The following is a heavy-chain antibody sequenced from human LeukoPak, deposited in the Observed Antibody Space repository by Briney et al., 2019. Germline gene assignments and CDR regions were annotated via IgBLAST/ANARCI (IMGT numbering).Heavy chain of an antibody. J-gene: IGHJ5*02. CDR1: GFTFRTFA. Sequence: GGSLRLSCTASGFTFRTFAMSWVRQAPGKGLEWVSSITSSGGTTYYADSVKGRFTIFRDNSKNTLYLQMNSLRAEDTAVYYCAKDQFIANNWFDPWGQGTQVTVSS. D-gene: IGHD2/OR15-2a*01. CDR2: ITSSGGTT. CDR3: AKDQFIANNWFDP. V-gene: IGHV3-23*01.